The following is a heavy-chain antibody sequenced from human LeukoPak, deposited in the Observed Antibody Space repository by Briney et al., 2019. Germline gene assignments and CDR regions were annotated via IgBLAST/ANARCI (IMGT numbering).Heavy chain of an antibody. CDR3: ARGILYTSDSCNYFDP. V-gene: IGHV4-4*07. Sequence: PSETLSLTCTVSGDSISSYYWSWIRQPAGKGLEWIGRIQTSGSTNYNPSLKSRVTISVDKSKNQLSLKLISVTAADTAVYYCARGILYTSDSCNYFDPWGQGTLVTVSS. CDR1: GDSISSYY. CDR2: IQTSGST. J-gene: IGHJ5*02. D-gene: IGHD6-19*01.